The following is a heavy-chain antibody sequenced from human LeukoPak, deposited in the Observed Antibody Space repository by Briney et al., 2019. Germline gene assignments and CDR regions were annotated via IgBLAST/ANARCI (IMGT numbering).Heavy chain of an antibody. Sequence: GGSLRLSCAASGFTFSGSAMHWVRQASGKGLEWVGLIRSSTNNYATAYTASVRGRFTISRDASKDTTYLQMNSLKTEDTAVYYCTGGSGWYSPDYWGQGTLVTVSS. CDR1: GFTFSGSA. D-gene: IGHD6-19*01. J-gene: IGHJ4*02. CDR3: TGGSGWYSPDY. CDR2: IRSSTNNYAT. V-gene: IGHV3-73*01.